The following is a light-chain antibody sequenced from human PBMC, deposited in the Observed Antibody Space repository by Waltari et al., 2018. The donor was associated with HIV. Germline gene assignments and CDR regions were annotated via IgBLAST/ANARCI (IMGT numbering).Light chain of an antibody. CDR3: QPSYSTPWT. Sequence: DIQMTQSPSSLSASVGDRVTITCRASQSISSYLNWYQQKPGKAPKLLIYPASSLQSGVPSRFSGIGSGTDFTLTISSLQPEDFATYYCQPSYSTPWTFGQGTKVEIK. CDR2: PAS. V-gene: IGKV1-39*01. CDR1: QSISSY. J-gene: IGKJ1*01.